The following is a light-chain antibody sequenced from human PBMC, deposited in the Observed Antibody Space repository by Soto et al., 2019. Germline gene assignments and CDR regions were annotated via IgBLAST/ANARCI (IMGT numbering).Light chain of an antibody. CDR2: DAS. CDR1: QSVRSIY. Sequence: EIVMTQSPDTLSLSPGESATLSCRASQSVRSIYLAWYQQKPGQAPRLLIYDASNRATGIPVRFSGSGSGTDYTLTITNLEPEDFAIYYCQQRSSWPWTFGQGTKVDIK. V-gene: IGKV3-11*01. J-gene: IGKJ1*01. CDR3: QQRSSWPWT.